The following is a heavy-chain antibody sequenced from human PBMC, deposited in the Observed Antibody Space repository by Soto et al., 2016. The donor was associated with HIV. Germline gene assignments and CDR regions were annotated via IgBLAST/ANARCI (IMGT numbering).Heavy chain of an antibody. D-gene: IGHD3-10*01. J-gene: IGHJ3*02. CDR1: GFNFSRYV. CDR3: VKDCRYSWFGVILMSFDI. Sequence: EVQLVESGGGLVQPGGSLRLSCSTSGFNFSRYVMHWVRQAPGKGLAYVSSIRSDGGFTYIADSVKGRFTISRDNSKNMLYLEMSSLGPEDTAVYYCVKDCRYSWFGVILMSFDIWGQGTMVTVSS. V-gene: IGHV3-64D*06. CDR2: IRSDGGFT.